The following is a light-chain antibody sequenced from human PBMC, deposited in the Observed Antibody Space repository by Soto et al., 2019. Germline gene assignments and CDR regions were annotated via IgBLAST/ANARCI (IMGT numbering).Light chain of an antibody. CDR1: SSDIGSYNY. CDR2: EVR. J-gene: IGLJ1*01. V-gene: IGLV2-14*01. Sequence: LTQPASVSGSPGQSITISCTGTSSDIGSYNYVAWYQQFPGKTPKLIISEVRNRPSGVSFRFSGSKSGNTASLTISGLPAEDEADYYCISYRGSDTSYVFGTGAKVTVL. CDR3: ISYRGSDTSYV.